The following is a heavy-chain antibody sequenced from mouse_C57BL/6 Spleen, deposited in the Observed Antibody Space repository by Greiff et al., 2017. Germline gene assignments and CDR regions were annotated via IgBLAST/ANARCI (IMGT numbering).Heavy chain of an antibody. CDR3: AAYYSNYYYAMDY. D-gene: IGHD2-5*01. J-gene: IGHJ4*01. CDR1: GFTFSDYY. CDR2: ISNGGGST. V-gene: IGHV5-12*01. Sequence: DVMLVESGGGLVQPGGSLKLSCAASGFTFSDYYMYWVRQTPEKRLEWVAYISNGGGSTYYPDTVKGRFTISRDNAKNTLYLQMSRLKSEDTAMYYWAAYYSNYYYAMDYWGQGTSVTVSS.